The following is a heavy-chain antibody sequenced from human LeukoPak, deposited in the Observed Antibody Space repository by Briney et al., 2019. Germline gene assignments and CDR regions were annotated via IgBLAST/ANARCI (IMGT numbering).Heavy chain of an antibody. V-gene: IGHV4-34*01. D-gene: IGHD3-10*01. Sequence: PSATLSLTCAVYGGSLSGYYWSWIRQPPAKGLEWIGEINHSGSTNYNPSLKSRVTISVDTSKNQFSLKLSSVTAADTAVYYCATHVGLLWFGEFDPWGQGTLVTVSS. CDR3: ATHVGLLWFGEFDP. J-gene: IGHJ5*02. CDR1: GGSLSGYY. CDR2: INHSGST.